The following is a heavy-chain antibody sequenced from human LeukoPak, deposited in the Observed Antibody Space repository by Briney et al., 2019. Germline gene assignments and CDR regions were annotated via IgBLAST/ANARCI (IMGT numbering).Heavy chain of an antibody. J-gene: IGHJ6*02. V-gene: IGHV4-38-2*02. Sequence: PSETLSLTCTVSGYSISSGYYWGWIRQPPGKGLEWIGSIYHSGSTYYNPSLKSRVTISVDTSKNQFSLKLSSVTAADTAVYYCARDIVTYYYDSSDPPPYYYYGMDVWGQGTTVTVSS. CDR1: GYSISSGYY. CDR2: IYHSGST. D-gene: IGHD3-22*01. CDR3: ARDIVTYYYDSSDPPPYYYYGMDV.